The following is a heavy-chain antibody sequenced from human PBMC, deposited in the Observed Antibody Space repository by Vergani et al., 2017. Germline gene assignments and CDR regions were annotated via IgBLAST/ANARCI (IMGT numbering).Heavy chain of an antibody. CDR3: AKAGSVTSGSLQYNFYMDV. CDR1: GFTFSNFG. CDR2: ISNDGSKK. V-gene: IGHV3-30*18. D-gene: IGHD3-10*01. J-gene: IGHJ6*03. Sequence: QVQLVESAGGVVQPGGSLRLSCAASGFTFSNFGMHWIRQAPGKGLEWVAVISNDGSKKYYADSVKGRFTISRDNSKNTLDLQMNSLRTQDTAVYYCAKAGSVTSGSLQYNFYMDVWGKGTTVTVS.